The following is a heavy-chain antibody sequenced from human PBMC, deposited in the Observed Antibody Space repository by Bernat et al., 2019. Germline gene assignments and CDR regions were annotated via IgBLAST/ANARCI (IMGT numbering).Heavy chain of an antibody. D-gene: IGHD4-11*01. CDR2: ISSSSSYT. J-gene: IGHJ4*02. V-gene: IGHV3-11*05. CDR3: ARDLHSNYGPPNDY. CDR1: GFTFSDYY. Sequence: QVQLVESGGGLVKPGGSLRLSCAASGFTFSDYYMSWIRQAPGKGLDWVSYISSSSSYTNYADSVKGRFTISRDNAKNSLYLQMNSLRAEDTALYYCARDLHSNYGPPNDYWGQGTLVTVSS.